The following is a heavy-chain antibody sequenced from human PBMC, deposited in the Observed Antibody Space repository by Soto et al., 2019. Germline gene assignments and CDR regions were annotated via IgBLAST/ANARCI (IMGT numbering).Heavy chain of an antibody. J-gene: IGHJ4*02. CDR1: GVTFTSYA. Sequence: EVQLLESGGGLVQPGGSLRLSCAASGVTFTSYAMTWVRQVPGEGLQWVSSISKSGDSTYYADSVKGRFTTSRDNSKNTLYLQMNSLRAEDTAIYYWAKGSFGFDYWGQGNLVTVSS. CDR2: ISKSGDST. V-gene: IGHV3-23*01. CDR3: AKGSFGFDY. D-gene: IGHD3-10*01.